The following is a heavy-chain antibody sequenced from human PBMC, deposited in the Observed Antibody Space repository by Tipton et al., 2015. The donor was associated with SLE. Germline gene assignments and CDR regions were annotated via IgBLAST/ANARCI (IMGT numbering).Heavy chain of an antibody. Sequence: SLRLSCAASGFTFSSYSMNWVRQAPGKGLEWVSSISSSSSYIYYADSVKGRFTISRDNAKNSLYLQMNSLRAEDTAVYYCARVYRSSWYEGDYFDYWGQGTLVTFSS. J-gene: IGHJ4*02. D-gene: IGHD6-13*01. CDR2: ISSSSSYI. CDR3: ARVYRSSWYEGDYFDY. CDR1: GFTFSSYS. V-gene: IGHV3-21*03.